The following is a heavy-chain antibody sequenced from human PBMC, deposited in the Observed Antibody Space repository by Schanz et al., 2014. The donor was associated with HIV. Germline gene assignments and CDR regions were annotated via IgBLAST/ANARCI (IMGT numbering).Heavy chain of an antibody. CDR1: GFTFSSYA. Sequence: EAQLLESGGGLVQPGGSLRLSCAASGFTFSSYAMSWVRQAPGKGLEWVSVISGSGGSTYYADSVKGRFTISRDNSKNTLYLQMNRLRAEDTAVYYCARGAGDTDWGRIWGQGTLVTVSS. D-gene: IGHD5-18*01. CDR3: ARGAGDTDWGRI. CDR2: ISGSGGST. J-gene: IGHJ3*02. V-gene: IGHV3-23*01.